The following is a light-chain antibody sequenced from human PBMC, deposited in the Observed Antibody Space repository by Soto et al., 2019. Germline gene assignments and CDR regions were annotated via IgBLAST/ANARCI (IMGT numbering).Light chain of an antibody. V-gene: IGKV1-5*03. CDR1: QSISDW. Sequence: DIQMTQSPSTLSASVGDRVTITCRASQSISDWLAWYQQKPGKAPKFLIYKASNLESGVPSRFSGSGSGTEFTLTISSVQPDDFATYYCQYYDNYSWTFGQGPKVQIK. CDR2: KAS. CDR3: QYYDNYSWT. J-gene: IGKJ1*01.